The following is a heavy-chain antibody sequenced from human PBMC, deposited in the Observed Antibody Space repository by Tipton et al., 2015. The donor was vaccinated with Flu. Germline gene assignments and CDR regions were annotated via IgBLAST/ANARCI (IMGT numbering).Heavy chain of an antibody. CDR2: VHRTGHP. J-gene: IGHJ4*02. D-gene: IGHD3-10*01. CDR3: ARGLYGSGSYQRRYFDY. Sequence: TLSLTCSVSGDSIGSGYFWGWIRQPPGQGLEWIGNVHRTGHPYYNPSLKSRVTMSVDTSKNQFSLRLSSVTAADTAVYYCARGLYGSGSYQRRYFDYWGQGTLVTVSS. CDR1: GDSIGSGYF. V-gene: IGHV4-38-2*02.